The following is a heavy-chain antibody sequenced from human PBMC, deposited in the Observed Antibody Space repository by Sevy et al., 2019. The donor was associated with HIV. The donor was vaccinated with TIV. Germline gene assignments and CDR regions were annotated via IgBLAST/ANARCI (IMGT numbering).Heavy chain of an antibody. D-gene: IGHD6-13*01. CDR2: LKSDVYGGTV. J-gene: IGHJ4*02. CDR1: GFTFGDYC. V-gene: IGHV3-49*04. Sequence: SLRLSCTASGFTFGDYCMSWVRQAPGKGLEWVAFLKSDVYGGTVDHAASVRGRFVISRDDSKTIAFLQMNDLKTEDTCVYYCTRWKAAQSIFDYWGQGALVTVSS. CDR3: TRWKAAQSIFDY.